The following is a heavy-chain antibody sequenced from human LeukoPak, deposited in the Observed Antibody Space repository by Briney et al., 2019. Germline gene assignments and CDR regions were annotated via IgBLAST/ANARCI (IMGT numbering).Heavy chain of an antibody. D-gene: IGHD3-3*01. CDR3: ARGRTIFGVVTHYYYYYMDV. CDR1: GGSFSGYY. J-gene: IGHJ6*03. V-gene: IGHV4-34*01. CDR2: INHSGST. Sequence: SETLSLTCAVYGGSFSGYYWSWIRQPPGKGLEWIGEINHSGSTNYNPSLKSRVTISVDTSKNQFSLKLSSVTAADTAVYYCARGRTIFGVVTHYYYYYMDVWAKGPRSPSP.